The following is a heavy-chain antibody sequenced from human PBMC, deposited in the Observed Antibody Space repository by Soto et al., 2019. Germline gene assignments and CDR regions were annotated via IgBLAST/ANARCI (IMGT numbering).Heavy chain of an antibody. V-gene: IGHV5-51*01. CDR1: GYSFTSYW. CDR3: AIRGASQWLKF. Sequence: GVSLKISCKASGYSFTSYWIGWVRKVPGKCLEWMGIIYTGDSDTRYSPSFQGQVTISADKSISTAYLQWSSLKASDTAIYYCAIRGASQWLKFWGQGTLVTVSS. CDR2: IYTGDSDT. D-gene: IGHD6-19*01. J-gene: IGHJ4*02.